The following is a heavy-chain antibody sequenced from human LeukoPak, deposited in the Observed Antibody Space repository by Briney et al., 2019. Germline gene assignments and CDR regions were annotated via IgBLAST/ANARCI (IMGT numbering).Heavy chain of an antibody. J-gene: IGHJ4*02. CDR3: ASGITLLRGVMDF. Sequence: GGSLRLSCAASGFTFSICPMTWVRQAPGKGLEWVSSISDSGVNTSYADSVKGRFTISRDNSKNTMYLQMNRLRAEDTAVYYCASGITLLRGVMDFWGQGTLVTVSS. CDR1: GFTFSICP. V-gene: IGHV3-23*01. D-gene: IGHD3-10*01. CDR2: ISDSGVNT.